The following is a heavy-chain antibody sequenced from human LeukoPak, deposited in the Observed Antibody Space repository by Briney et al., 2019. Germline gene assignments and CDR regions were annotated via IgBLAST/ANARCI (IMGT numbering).Heavy chain of an antibody. CDR3: ARGHYDSR. CDR2: INTKTGNP. Sequence: ASVKVSCKASGYTFTGYYMHWVRQAPGQGLEWMGWINTKTGNPTYAQGFTGRFVFSLDTSVSTAYLQISSLKAEDTAVYYCARGHYDSRWGQGTLVTVSS. J-gene: IGHJ4*02. V-gene: IGHV7-4-1*02. CDR1: GYTFTGYY. D-gene: IGHD3-22*01.